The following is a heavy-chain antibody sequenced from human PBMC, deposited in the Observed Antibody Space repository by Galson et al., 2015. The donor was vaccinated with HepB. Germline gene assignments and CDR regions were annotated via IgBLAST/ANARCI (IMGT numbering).Heavy chain of an antibody. CDR1: GGSISSSSYY. V-gene: IGHV4-39*01. J-gene: IGHJ4*02. CDR3: ARPQAGSSEHFDY. CDR2: IYYSGST. D-gene: IGHD2-2*01. Sequence: LSLTCTVSGGSISSSSYYWGWIRQPPGKGLEWIGSIYYSGSTYYNPSLKSRVTISVDTSKNQFSLKLSSVTAADTAVYYCARPQAGSSEHFDYWGQGTLVTVSS.